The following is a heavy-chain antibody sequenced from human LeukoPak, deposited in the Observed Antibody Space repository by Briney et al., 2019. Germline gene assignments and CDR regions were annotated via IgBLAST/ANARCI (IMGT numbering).Heavy chain of an antibody. CDR2: IYYSGST. CDR3: ARGIVVVAQLGYYYYYMDV. V-gene: IGHV4-39*07. CDR1: GGSISSSSYY. Sequence: SETLSLTCTVSGGSISSSSYYWGWIRQPPGKGLEWIGSIYYSGSTYYNPSLKSRVTISVDTSKNQFSLKLSSVTAADTAVYYCARGIVVVAQLGYYYYYMDVWGKGTTVTISS. J-gene: IGHJ6*03. D-gene: IGHD2-15*01.